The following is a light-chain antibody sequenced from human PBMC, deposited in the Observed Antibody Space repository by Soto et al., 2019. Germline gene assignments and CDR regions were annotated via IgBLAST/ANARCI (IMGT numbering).Light chain of an antibody. CDR2: DTS. CDR3: QHRANWPWT. CDR1: QSFSTY. Sequence: EIVLTQSPATLSLSPGERATLSCRASQSFSTYLAWYQQKPGQAPRLLIYDTSNRATGIPARFSGSGSGADFTLTISSLESEDFAVYYCQHRANWPWTFGQGTKVEIK. V-gene: IGKV3-11*01. J-gene: IGKJ1*01.